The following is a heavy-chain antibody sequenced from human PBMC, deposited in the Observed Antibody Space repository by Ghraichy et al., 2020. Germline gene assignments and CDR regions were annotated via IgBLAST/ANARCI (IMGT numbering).Heavy chain of an antibody. V-gene: IGHV1-8*01. Sequence: ASVKVSCKASGYTFTSYDINWVRQATGQGLEWMGWMNPNSGNTGYAQKFQGRVTMTRNTSISTAYMELSSLRSEDTAVYYCARGARGVRGPRRWFDPWGQGTLVTVSS. CDR3: ARGARGVRGPRRWFDP. J-gene: IGHJ5*02. D-gene: IGHD3-10*01. CDR2: MNPNSGNT. CDR1: GYTFTSYD.